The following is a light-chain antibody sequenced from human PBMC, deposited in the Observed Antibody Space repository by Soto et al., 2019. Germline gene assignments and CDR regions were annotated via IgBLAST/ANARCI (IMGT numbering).Light chain of an antibody. CDR1: SSNIGNNY. J-gene: IGLJ3*02. CDR2: ENN. V-gene: IGLV1-51*02. CDR3: GTWDSSLSAGV. Sequence: CVLTQPPSVSAAPGQKVTISCSGSSSNIGNNYVSWYQQLPGTAPKLLIYENNKRPSGIPDRFSGSKSGTSATLGITGLQTGVEADYYCGTWDSSLSAGVFGGGTKLTVL.